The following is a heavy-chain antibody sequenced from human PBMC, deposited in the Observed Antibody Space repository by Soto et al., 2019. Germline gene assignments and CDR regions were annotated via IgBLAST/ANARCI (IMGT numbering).Heavy chain of an antibody. CDR3: ARAQTTVTSSPWFDP. D-gene: IGHD4-17*01. CDR2: IIPIFDIT. V-gene: IGHV1-69*17. CDR1: GGTFSNSA. J-gene: IGHJ5*02. Sequence: QVQLVQSGAEVKKPGSSVKVSCKASGGTFSNSAINWVRRAPGQGLEWVGGIIPIFDITAYAQKFQGRVTITAGRSTNTAYMELRNLRSDDTAVYYCARAQTTVTSSPWFDPWGQGTLVTVSS.